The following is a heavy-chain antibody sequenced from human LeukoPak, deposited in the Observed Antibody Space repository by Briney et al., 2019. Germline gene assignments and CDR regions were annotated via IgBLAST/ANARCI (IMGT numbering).Heavy chain of an antibody. CDR2: IYTSGST. CDR1: GGSISSGSYY. J-gene: IGHJ4*02. V-gene: IGHV4-61*02. D-gene: IGHD5-12*01. Sequence: SETLSLTCTVSGGSISSGSYYWSWIRQPAGKGLEWIGRIYTSGSTNYNPSLKSRVTISVDTSKNQFSLKLSSVTAADTAVYYCARAVATIIGEYYFDYWGQGTLVTVSS. CDR3: ARAVATIIGEYYFDY.